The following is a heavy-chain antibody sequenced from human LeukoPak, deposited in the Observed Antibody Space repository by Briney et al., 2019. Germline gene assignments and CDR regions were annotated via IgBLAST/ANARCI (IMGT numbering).Heavy chain of an antibody. CDR2: INHSGST. CDR3: ARQYSYDILTGYTEYFQH. D-gene: IGHD3-9*01. V-gene: IGHV4-34*01. CDR1: GGSFSGYY. J-gene: IGHJ1*01. Sequence: SETLSLTCAVYGGSFSGYYWSWIRQPPGKGLEWIGEINHSGSTNYNPSLKSRVTISVDTSKNQFSQKLSSVTAADTAVYYCARQYSYDILTGYTEYFQHWGQGTLVTVSS.